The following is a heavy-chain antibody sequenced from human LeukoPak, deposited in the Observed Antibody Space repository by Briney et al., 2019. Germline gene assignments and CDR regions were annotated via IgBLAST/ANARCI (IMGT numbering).Heavy chain of an antibody. J-gene: IGHJ4*02. V-gene: IGHV3-7*01. CDR2: IKEDGSAT. D-gene: IGHD3-22*01. CDR1: GFTFRRNW. CDR3: ARDGKYYFDSSGYH. Sequence: PGGSLRLSSAASGFTFRRNWMSWVRQAPGKGLEWLVNIKEDGSATYYVDSVKGRFTISRDNGKNSLYLQMNSLRAGDTAVYYCARDGKYYFDSSGYHWGQGTQVTVSS.